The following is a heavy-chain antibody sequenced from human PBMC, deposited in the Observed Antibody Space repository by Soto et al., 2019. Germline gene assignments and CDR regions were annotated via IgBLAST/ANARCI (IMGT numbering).Heavy chain of an antibody. V-gene: IGHV3-48*02. D-gene: IGHD1-26*01. J-gene: IGHJ4*02. Sequence: EVQLVQSGGGLVQPAGSLRLSCAASGFLFRNYRMNCFRQAPLKGMEWISYISMTSSTIYYADSVKGRFTISRDNAKNSLYLQMTSLRDEDTALYYCASELPSGSYHFDHWGQGALVTVSS. CDR2: ISMTSSTI. CDR3: ASELPSGSYHFDH. CDR1: GFLFRNYR.